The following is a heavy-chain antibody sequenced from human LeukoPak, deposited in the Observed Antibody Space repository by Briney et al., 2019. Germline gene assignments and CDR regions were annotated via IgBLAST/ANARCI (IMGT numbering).Heavy chain of an antibody. Sequence: GSLRLSCAASGFTFSSYGMNWVRQAPGKGLEWVSIIYSGGSTYYADSVKGRFTISRDSSNNTLFLQMSNLRADDSGLYYCATDVRSSPLGFWGHGTLVTVSS. D-gene: IGHD6-13*01. CDR1: GFTFSSYG. V-gene: IGHV3-66*01. CDR2: IYSGGST. J-gene: IGHJ4*01. CDR3: ATDVRSSPLGF.